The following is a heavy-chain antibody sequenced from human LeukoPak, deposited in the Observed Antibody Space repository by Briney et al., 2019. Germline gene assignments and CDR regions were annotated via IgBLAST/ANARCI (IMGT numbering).Heavy chain of an antibody. J-gene: IGHJ6*02. CDR1: GFNLRTYW. Sequence: PGGSLRLSCAVTGFNLRTYWIHWVRHSPGRGLEWVARINGEGSRISYADSVRGRFTISRDNAKNTAYLQMNGLKAEDTALYYCARDPGYYYYGMDVWGQGTTVVVSS. V-gene: IGHV3-74*01. CDR2: INGEGSRI. CDR3: ARDPGYYYYGMDV.